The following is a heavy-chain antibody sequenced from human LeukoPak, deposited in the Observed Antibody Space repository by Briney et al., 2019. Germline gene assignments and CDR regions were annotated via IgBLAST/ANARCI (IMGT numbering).Heavy chain of an antibody. CDR1: GGSFSGYY. J-gene: IGHJ6*03. D-gene: IGHD3-9*01. Sequence: PSETLSLTCAVYGGSFSGYYWSWIRQPPGKGLEWIGEINHSGSTNYNPSLKSRVTISVDTSKNQFSLKLSSVTAADTAVYYCARHPAILTGYGSYYYYYYMDVWGKGTTVTVSS. V-gene: IGHV4-34*01. CDR2: INHSGST. CDR3: ARHPAILTGYGSYYYYYYMDV.